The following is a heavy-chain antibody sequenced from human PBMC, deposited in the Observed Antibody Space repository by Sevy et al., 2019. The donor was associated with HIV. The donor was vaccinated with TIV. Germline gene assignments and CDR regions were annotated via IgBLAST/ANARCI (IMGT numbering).Heavy chain of an antibody. Sequence: GGSLRLSCAASGFGVSSNYMSWVHQATGKGLEWVSVFYSGGSTYYADSVKGRFTISRDIAKNTLHLQMNSLRVEDTAVYYCARDLEFYDYGDYGPAFMPDYWGQGTLVTVSS. CDR1: GFGVSSNY. J-gene: IGHJ4*02. CDR3: ARDLEFYDYGDYGPAFMPDY. V-gene: IGHV3-53*01. D-gene: IGHD4-17*01. CDR2: FYSGGST.